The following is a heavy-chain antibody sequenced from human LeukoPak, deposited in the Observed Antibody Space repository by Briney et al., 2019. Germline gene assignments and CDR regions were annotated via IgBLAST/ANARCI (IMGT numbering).Heavy chain of an antibody. CDR1: GFTFSSYE. CDR2: ISSSGSTI. V-gene: IGHV3-48*03. J-gene: IGHJ4*02. D-gene: IGHD2-15*01. Sequence: GGSLRLSCAASGFTFSSYEMNWLRQAPGKGLEWVSYISSSGSTIYYVDSVKGRFTISRDNAKNSLYLQMNSLRAEDTAVYYCARGVVVVAANDYWGQGTLVTVSS. CDR3: ARGVVVVAANDY.